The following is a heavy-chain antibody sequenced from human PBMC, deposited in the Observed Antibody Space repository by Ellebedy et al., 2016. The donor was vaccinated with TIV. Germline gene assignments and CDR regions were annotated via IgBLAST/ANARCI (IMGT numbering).Heavy chain of an antibody. Sequence: GGSLRLSCVASGFTVRSNYMSWVRQAPGKGLEWVSLIDRSGSTFYADAVKGRFTISRDNSKNTLNLQMNSLRAEDTAVYYCAVSGYSGYDFYLAIMDVWGQGTTVTVSS. J-gene: IGHJ6*02. D-gene: IGHD5-12*01. CDR3: AVSGYSGYDFYLAIMDV. CDR1: GFTVRSNY. V-gene: IGHV3-66*01. CDR2: IDRSGST.